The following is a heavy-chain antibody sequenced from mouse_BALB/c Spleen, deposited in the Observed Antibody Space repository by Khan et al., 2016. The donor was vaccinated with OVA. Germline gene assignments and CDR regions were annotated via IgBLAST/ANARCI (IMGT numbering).Heavy chain of an antibody. CDR3: ARTPYFSDVMVY. Sequence: QIQLVQSGPELKKPGETVKISCKASGYTFTNYGLNWVKQAPGKGLQWMGWINTNTGEPTYAVDFKGRFAFSLDTSASTAYLQINNLKNEDTATYFCARTPYFSDVMVYWGQGTSVTVSS. D-gene: IGHD2-10*01. V-gene: IGHV9-3-1*01. CDR1: GYTFTNYG. CDR2: INTNTGEP. J-gene: IGHJ4*01.